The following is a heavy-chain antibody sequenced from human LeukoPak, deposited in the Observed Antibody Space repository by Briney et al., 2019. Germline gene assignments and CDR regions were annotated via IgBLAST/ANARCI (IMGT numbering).Heavy chain of an antibody. CDR1: GGSINSYY. CDR3: ARGTGRWRLVRGVITTAFDI. J-gene: IGHJ3*02. Sequence: SETLSLTCTVSGGSINSYYWSWIWQPPGKGLEWIGYIYYSGSTNYNPSLKSRVTISVDTSKNQFSLKLSSVTAADTAVYYCARGTGRWRLVRGVITTAFDIWGQGTMVTVSS. CDR2: IYYSGST. D-gene: IGHD3-10*01. V-gene: IGHV4-59*01.